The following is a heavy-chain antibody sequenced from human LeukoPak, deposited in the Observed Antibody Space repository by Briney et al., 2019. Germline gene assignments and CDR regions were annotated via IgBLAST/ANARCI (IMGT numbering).Heavy chain of an antibody. CDR3: ARDHKGYSYGYRRGYSDYYYMDV. J-gene: IGHJ6*03. D-gene: IGHD5-18*01. V-gene: IGHV3-23*01. Sequence: GGSLRLSCAASGFTFSSYAMSWVRQAPGKGLEWVSDISGSGGSTYYVDSVKGRFTISRDNSKNTLYLQMNSLRAEDTAVYYCARDHKGYSYGYRRGYSDYYYMDVWGKGTTVTVSS. CDR2: ISGSGGST. CDR1: GFTFSSYA.